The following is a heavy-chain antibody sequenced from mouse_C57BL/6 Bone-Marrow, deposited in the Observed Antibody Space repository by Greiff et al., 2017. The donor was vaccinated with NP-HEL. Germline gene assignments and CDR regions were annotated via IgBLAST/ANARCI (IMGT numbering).Heavy chain of an antibody. CDR2: ISDGGSYT. CDR1: GFTFSSYA. J-gene: IGHJ1*03. V-gene: IGHV5-4*01. D-gene: IGHD1-1*01. CDR3: ARYYYGSIYWYFDV. Sequence: EVQLVESGGGLVKPGGSLKLSCAASGFTFSSYAMSWVRQTPEKRLEWVATISDGGSYTYYPDNVKGRFTISRDNAKNNLYLQMSHLKSEDTAMYYCARYYYGSIYWYFDVWGTGTTVTVSS.